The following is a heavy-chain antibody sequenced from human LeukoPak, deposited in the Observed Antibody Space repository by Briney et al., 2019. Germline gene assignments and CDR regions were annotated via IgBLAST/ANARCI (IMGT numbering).Heavy chain of an antibody. V-gene: IGHV4-34*01. Sequence: PSETLSLTCAVYGESFSNYYWNWIRQSPGKGLEWIGEIKYSGTTNYNPSLKSRVTISIDTSKSQFSLKLTSVTAADTAVYYCARGRGWLYFERMSWFDPWGQGALVTVSS. CDR1: GESFSNYY. CDR3: ARGRGWLYFERMSWFDP. D-gene: IGHD2/OR15-2a*01. J-gene: IGHJ5*02. CDR2: IKYSGTT.